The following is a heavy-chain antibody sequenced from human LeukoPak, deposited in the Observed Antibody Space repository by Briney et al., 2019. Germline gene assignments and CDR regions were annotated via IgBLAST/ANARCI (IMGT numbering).Heavy chain of an antibody. CDR1: GYTFTSYG. CDR2: ISAYNGNT. Sequence: ASVTVSCKASGYTFTSYGISWVRQAPGQGLEWMGWISAYNGNTNYAQKLQGRVTMTTDISTSTAYMELRSLRSDDTAVYYCARDDYYGSGFDYWGQGTLVTVSS. D-gene: IGHD3-10*01. V-gene: IGHV1-18*01. J-gene: IGHJ4*02. CDR3: ARDDYYGSGFDY.